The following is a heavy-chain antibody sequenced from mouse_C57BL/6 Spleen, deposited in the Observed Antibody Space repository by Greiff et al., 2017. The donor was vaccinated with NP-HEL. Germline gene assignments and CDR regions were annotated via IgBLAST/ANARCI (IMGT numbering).Heavy chain of an antibody. J-gene: IGHJ2*01. Sequence: EVQLKQSGAELVRPGASVKLSCTASGFNIKDYYMHWVKQRPEQGLEWIGRIDPEDGDTEYAPKFQGKATMTADTSSNTAYLQLSSLTSEDTAVYYCTSLLYLKRDYFDYWGQGTTLTVSS. V-gene: IGHV14-1*01. CDR2: IDPEDGDT. CDR3: TSLLYLKRDYFDY. CDR1: GFNIKDYY. D-gene: IGHD2-12*01.